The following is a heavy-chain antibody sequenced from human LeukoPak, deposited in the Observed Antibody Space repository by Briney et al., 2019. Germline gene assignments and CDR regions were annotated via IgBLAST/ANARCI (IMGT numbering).Heavy chain of an antibody. CDR1: GVTVSNKY. Sequence: PGGSLRLSCAVSGVTVSNKYMSWVRKAPGRGLEWVSILYGGGGTYYADAVKDRFGISRDGSKNTLFLHMNSLRAEDTAVYYCATTVTNYFESWGQGTLVTVSS. V-gene: IGHV3-66*01. CDR3: ATTVTNYFES. D-gene: IGHD4-17*01. J-gene: IGHJ4*02. CDR2: LYGGGGT.